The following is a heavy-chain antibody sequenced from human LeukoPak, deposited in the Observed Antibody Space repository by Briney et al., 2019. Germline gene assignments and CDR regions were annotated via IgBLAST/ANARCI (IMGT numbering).Heavy chain of an antibody. CDR3: ARGPPSQRYYYDSSGYCLNY. J-gene: IGHJ4*02. CDR2: MNPNSGNT. Sequence: ASVKVSCKASGYTFTSYDINWVRQATGQGLEWMGWMNPNSGNTGYAQKFQGRVTITRNTSISTAYMELSSLRSEDTAVYYCARGPPSQRYYYDSSGYCLNYWGQGTLVTVSS. V-gene: IGHV1-8*03. CDR1: GYTFTSYD. D-gene: IGHD3-22*01.